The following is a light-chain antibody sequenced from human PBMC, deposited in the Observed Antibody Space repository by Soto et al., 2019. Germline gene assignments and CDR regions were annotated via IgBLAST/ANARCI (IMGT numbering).Light chain of an antibody. CDR1: SSNIGAGYD. Sequence: QSVLTQPPSVSGAPGQRVTISCTGSSSNIGAGYDVHWYQHLPGTAPKLLIYGNTNRPSGVPVRFSGSRSGTTASLAITGLRPDDEADYYCHSYDTRLSGYVFATGTKLTVL. CDR2: GNT. V-gene: IGLV1-40*01. J-gene: IGLJ1*01. CDR3: HSYDTRLSGYV.